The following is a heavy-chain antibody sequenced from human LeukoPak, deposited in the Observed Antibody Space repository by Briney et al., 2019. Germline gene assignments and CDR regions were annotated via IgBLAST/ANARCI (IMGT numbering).Heavy chain of an antibody. Sequence: GGSLRLSCAASGFTFSSYSMNWVGQAPGKGLEGVSYISSSSSTIYSADSVKGRFTISRDNAKNSLYLQMNSLRAEDTAGYYCANSILLRLYFDYWGRGTLVTVSS. CDR1: GFTFSSYS. J-gene: IGHJ4*02. D-gene: IGHD5-18*01. V-gene: IGHV3-48*04. CDR3: ANSILLRLYFDY. CDR2: ISSSSSTI.